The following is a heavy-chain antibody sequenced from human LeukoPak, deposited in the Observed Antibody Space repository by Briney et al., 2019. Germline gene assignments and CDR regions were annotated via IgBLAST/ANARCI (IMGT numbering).Heavy chain of an antibody. CDR3: ARHSSSWYSRGFDY. CDR1: GDSVSSNSAA. CDR2: TYYRSKWYN. D-gene: IGHD6-13*01. Sequence: SQTLSLTCAISGDSVSSNSAAWNWIRQSPSRGLEWLGRTYYRSKWYNDYAVSVKSRITINPDTSKSQFSLQLNSVTPEDTAVYYCARHSSSWYSRGFDYWGQGTLVTVSS. V-gene: IGHV6-1*01. J-gene: IGHJ4*02.